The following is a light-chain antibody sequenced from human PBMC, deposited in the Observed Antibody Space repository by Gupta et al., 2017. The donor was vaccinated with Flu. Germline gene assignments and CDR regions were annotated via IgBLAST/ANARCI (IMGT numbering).Light chain of an antibody. J-gene: IGKJ2*02. CDR1: QSISSY. V-gene: IGKV1-39*01. CDR2: AAS. Sequence: IQMIQSPSSLSASVGDRVTITCRASQSISSYLNWYQQKPGKAPKLLIYAASRLQSGVPSRFSGSGSGTDFTLTISRLQPEDFATYYCQQRDSTPCTFGQGTKVEIK. CDR3: QQRDSTPCT.